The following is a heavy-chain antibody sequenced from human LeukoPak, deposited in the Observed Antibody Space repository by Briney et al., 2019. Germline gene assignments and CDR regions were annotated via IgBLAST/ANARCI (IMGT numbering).Heavy chain of an antibody. CDR1: GFTVSSNY. J-gene: IGHJ5*02. CDR2: IYSGGST. D-gene: IGHD6-13*01. CDR3: ARVQGSSWSINRFDP. V-gene: IGHV3-53*01. Sequence: QPGGSLRLSCAASGFTVSSNYMSWVRQAPGKGLEWVSGIYSGGSTYYADSVKGRFTISRDNSKNTLYLQMNSLRAEDTAVYYCARVQGSSWSINRFDPWGQGTLVTVSS.